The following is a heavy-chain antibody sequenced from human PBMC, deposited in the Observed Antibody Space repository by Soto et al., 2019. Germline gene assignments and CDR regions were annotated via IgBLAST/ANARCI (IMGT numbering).Heavy chain of an antibody. D-gene: IGHD3-3*01. Sequence: ASVKVSCKASGSTFTSYDINWVRQATGQGLEWMGWMNPNSGNTGYAQKFQGRVTMTRNTSISTAYMELSSLRSEDTAVYYCARSTWGLLYAFDIWGQGTMVTVSS. CDR3: ARSTWGLLYAFDI. CDR1: GSTFTSYD. J-gene: IGHJ3*02. CDR2: MNPNSGNT. V-gene: IGHV1-8*01.